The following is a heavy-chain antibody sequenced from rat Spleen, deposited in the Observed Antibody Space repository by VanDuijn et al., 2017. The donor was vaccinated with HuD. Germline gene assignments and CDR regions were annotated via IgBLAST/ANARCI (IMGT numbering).Heavy chain of an antibody. Sequence: EVQLVESGGGLVQPGRSLKLSCAASGFTFSDYAMAWVRQAPTKGLEWVTSISTGAGNTYYRDSVKGRFTISRDNAKSTLYLQMDSLRSEDTATYYCARPRHNSGYAWFAYWGQGTLVTVSS. J-gene: IGHJ3*01. CDR1: GFTFSDYA. CDR2: ISTGAGNT. D-gene: IGHD4-3*01. V-gene: IGHV5-25*01. CDR3: ARPRHNSGYAWFAY.